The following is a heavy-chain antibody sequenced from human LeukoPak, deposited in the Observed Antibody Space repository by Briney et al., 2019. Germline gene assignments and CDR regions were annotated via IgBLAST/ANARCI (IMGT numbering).Heavy chain of an antibody. CDR3: ARSFGGVISYFDY. D-gene: IGHD3-16*02. J-gene: IGHJ4*02. CDR2: ISSSGSFI. V-gene: IGHV3-21*01. Sequence: GGSLRLSCAASGFTFSSYSMTWVRQAPGKGPEWVSSISSSGSFIYYADSVKGRFTISRDNAKNSLYLQMSSLRADDTAIYYCARSFGGVISYFDYWGQGTLVTVSS. CDR1: GFTFSSYS.